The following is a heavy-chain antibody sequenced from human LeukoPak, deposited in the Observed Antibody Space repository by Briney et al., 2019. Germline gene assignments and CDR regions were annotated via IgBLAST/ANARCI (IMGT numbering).Heavy chain of an antibody. Sequence: SVKVSCKASGGTFSSYAISWVRQAPGQGLEWMGGIIPIFGTANYAQKFQGRVTITTDESTSTAYMELSSLRSEDTAVYYCARRVMATIKCNWFDPWGQGTLVTVSS. J-gene: IGHJ5*02. CDR2: IIPIFGTA. V-gene: IGHV1-69*05. CDR3: ARRVMATIKCNWFDP. CDR1: GGTFSSYA. D-gene: IGHD5-24*01.